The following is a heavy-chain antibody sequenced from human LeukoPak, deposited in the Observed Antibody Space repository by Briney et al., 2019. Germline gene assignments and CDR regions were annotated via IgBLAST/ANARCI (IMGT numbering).Heavy chain of an antibody. D-gene: IGHD4-17*01. J-gene: IGHJ4*02. CDR2: IWYDRTNK. V-gene: IGHV3-33*08. CDR3: ARDRLTTVTTFHFDY. Sequence: PGGSLRLSCAASGFTFSSYWMSWVRQAPGKGLEWVAVIWYDRTNKYYADSVKGRFTISRDNSKNTLYLQMSSLRAEDTAVYYCARDRLTTVTTFHFDYWAREPWSPSPQ. CDR1: GFTFSSYW.